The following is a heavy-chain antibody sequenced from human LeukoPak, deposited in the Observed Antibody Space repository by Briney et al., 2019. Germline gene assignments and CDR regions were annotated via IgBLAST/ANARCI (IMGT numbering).Heavy chain of an antibody. CDR2: IKSKTDGGTT. Sequence: GGSLRLSCAASGFTLRSYTMNWVRQAPGKGLEWVGRIKSKTDGGTTDYAAPVKGRFTISRDDSKNTLYLQMNSLKTEDTAVYYCTTVPSIAAPGHYYYYMDVWGKGTTVTVSS. CDR3: TTVPSIAAPGHYYYYMDV. CDR1: GFTLRSYT. J-gene: IGHJ6*03. V-gene: IGHV3-15*01. D-gene: IGHD6-6*01.